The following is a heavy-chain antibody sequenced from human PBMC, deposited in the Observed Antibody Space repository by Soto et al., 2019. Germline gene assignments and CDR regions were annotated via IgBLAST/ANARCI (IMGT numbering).Heavy chain of an antibody. Sequence: SVKVSCKASGGTLSSYAISWVRQAPGQGLEWMGGIIPIFGTANYAQKFQGRVTITADESTSTAYMELSSLRSEDTAVYYCARDGFHYYYGMDVWGQGTTVTVSS. CDR1: GGTLSSYA. J-gene: IGHJ6*02. D-gene: IGHD3-10*01. V-gene: IGHV1-69*13. CDR2: IIPIFGTA. CDR3: ARDGFHYYYGMDV.